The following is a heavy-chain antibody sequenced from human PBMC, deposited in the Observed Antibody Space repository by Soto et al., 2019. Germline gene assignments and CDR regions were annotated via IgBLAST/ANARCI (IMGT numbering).Heavy chain of an antibody. CDR2: IYYSGST. V-gene: IGHV4-39*07. CDR3: ATKEGNSWSFDY. J-gene: IGHJ4*02. CDR1: GGSIRSSTYY. D-gene: IGHD6-13*01. Sequence: SETLSLTCTVSGGSIRSSTYYWGWIRQPPGKGLEWIGSIYYSGSTHYNPSLKSRVTISVDTSKNQFSLRLSSVTAADTAVYYCATKEGNSWSFDYWGQGNLVTVSS.